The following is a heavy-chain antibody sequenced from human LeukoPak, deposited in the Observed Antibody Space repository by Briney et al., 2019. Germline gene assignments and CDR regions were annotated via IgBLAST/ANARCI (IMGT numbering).Heavy chain of an antibody. D-gene: IGHD3-3*01. Sequence: PSETLSLTCTVSGGSISSSSYYWGWIRQPPGKGLEWIGSIYYSGSTYYNPSLKSRVTISVDTSKNQFSLKLSSVTAADTAVYYCARVKERVVVDAFDIWGQGTMVTVSS. V-gene: IGHV4-39*07. J-gene: IGHJ3*02. CDR1: GGSISSSSYY. CDR2: IYYSGST. CDR3: ARVKERVVVDAFDI.